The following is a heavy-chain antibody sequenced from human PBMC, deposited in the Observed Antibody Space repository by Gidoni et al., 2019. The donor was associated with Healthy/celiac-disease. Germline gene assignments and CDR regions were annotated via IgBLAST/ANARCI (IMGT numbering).Heavy chain of an antibody. Sequence: QVQLVESGGGVVQPGRSVRLSCAASGFTFSSYAMHWVRQAPGKGLEWVAVISYDGSNKYYADSVKGRFTISRDNSKNTLYLQMNSLRAEDTAVYYCARDFRREDAFDIWGQGTMVTVSS. CDR1: GFTFSSYA. V-gene: IGHV3-30*04. J-gene: IGHJ3*02. CDR2: ISYDGSNK. CDR3: ARDFRREDAFDI. D-gene: IGHD6-6*01.